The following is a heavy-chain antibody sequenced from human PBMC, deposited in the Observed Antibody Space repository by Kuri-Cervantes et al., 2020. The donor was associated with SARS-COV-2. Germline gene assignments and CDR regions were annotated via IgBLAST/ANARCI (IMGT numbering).Heavy chain of an antibody. D-gene: IGHD2-8*02. V-gene: IGHV4-34*01. CDR2: INHSGNT. CDR1: GGSFSDYY. CDR3: ARAFGTGQFDY. J-gene: IGHJ4*02. Sequence: SETLSLTCAVYGGSFSDYYWSWVRQPPGKGLEWIGEINHSGNTNYDPSLKSRVAISLDTSKNQFSLKLSSVTAPDTAVYYCARAFGTGQFDYWGQGVLVTVSS.